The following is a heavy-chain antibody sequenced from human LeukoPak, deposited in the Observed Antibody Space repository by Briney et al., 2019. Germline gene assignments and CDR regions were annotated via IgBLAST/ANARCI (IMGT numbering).Heavy chain of an antibody. CDR3: ARDLGYSGYDDRFYYYYYGMDV. CDR2: ISAYNGNT. J-gene: IGHJ6*02. CDR1: GYTFTSYG. Sequence: GASVKVSCKASGYTFTSYGIRWVRQAPGQGLEWMGWISAYNGNTNYAQKLQGRVTMTTDTSTSTAYMELRSLRSDDTAVYYCARDLGYSGYDDRFYYYYYGMDVWGQGTTVTVSS. V-gene: IGHV1-18*01. D-gene: IGHD5-12*01.